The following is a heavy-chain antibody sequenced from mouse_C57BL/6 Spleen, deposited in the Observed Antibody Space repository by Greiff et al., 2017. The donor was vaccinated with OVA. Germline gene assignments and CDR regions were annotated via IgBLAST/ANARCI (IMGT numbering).Heavy chain of an antibody. D-gene: IGHD2-5*01. CDR2: IDPETGGT. J-gene: IGHJ3*01. CDR3: TRSSNYRFAY. V-gene: IGHV1-15*01. CDR1: GYTFTDYE. Sequence: QVHVKQSGAELVRPGASVTLSCKASGYTFTDYEMHWVKQTPVHGLEWIGAIDPETGGTAYNQKFKGKAILTADKSSSTAYMELRSLTSEDSAVYYCTRSSNYRFAYWGQGTLVTVSA.